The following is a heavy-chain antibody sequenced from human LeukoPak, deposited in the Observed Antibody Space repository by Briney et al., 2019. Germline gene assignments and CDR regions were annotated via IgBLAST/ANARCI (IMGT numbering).Heavy chain of an antibody. CDR3: ARDQLYCSGGYCYFDS. Sequence: PGGSLRLSCVASGFTFRSYWMHWVRHAPGKGLEWVSRINADGRTPSYADSVRGRFTISRDNAKNTLYLQVNSLRAEDTAVYYCARDQLYCSGGYCYFDSWGQGTLVTVSS. CDR1: GFTFRSYW. J-gene: IGHJ4*02. D-gene: IGHD2-15*01. V-gene: IGHV3-74*01. CDR2: INADGRTP.